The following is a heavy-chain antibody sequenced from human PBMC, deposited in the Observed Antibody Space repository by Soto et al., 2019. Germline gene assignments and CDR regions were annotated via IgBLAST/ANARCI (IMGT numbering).Heavy chain of an antibody. CDR1: GFTFSIYA. J-gene: IGHJ4*02. Sequence: AGSLRLSCAASGFTFSIYAMHWVRQAPGKGLEWVAAISSDGSNTYYTDSVKGRFAISRDNAKNELYLQMNSLRAEDTAVYYCASSPPPYIYGRLTYYFDYWGQGTLVTVSS. V-gene: IGHV3-30*09. CDR3: ASSPPPYIYGRLTYYFDY. CDR2: ISSDGSNT. D-gene: IGHD5-18*01.